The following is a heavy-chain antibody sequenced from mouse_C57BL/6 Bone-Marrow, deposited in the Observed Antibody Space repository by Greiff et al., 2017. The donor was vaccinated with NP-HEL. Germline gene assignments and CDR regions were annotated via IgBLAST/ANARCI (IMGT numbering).Heavy chain of an antibody. CDR3: ARGGKYWYDFDY. Sequence: VQLQQSGAELVKPGASVKMSCKASGYTFTTYPIEWVKQNHGKSLEWIGNFHPYNDDTEYNEKFKNKATLTVEKSSSTVYLELSRLTSDDSSVCYCARGGKYWYDFDYWGQGTTLTVSS. V-gene: IGHV1-47*01. CDR1: GYTFTTYP. J-gene: IGHJ2*01. D-gene: IGHD2-1*01. CDR2: FHPYNDDT.